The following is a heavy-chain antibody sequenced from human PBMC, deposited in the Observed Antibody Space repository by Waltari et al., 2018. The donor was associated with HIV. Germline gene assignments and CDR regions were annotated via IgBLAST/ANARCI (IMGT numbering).Heavy chain of an antibody. V-gene: IGHV3-7*01. CDR3: VGENDFGTICFNYYCALDV. J-gene: IGHJ6*02. Sequence: QLMESGGGLVQRGGSLSLSCAASGFSFSSHWMSWVRQPPGSGREGEDSKNQKGTENYYLYSVKVRFTISRDKANNSLFLEMNRLRDADTAVYFWVGENDFGTICFNYYCALDVWGQGTSVTVSS. CDR2: KNQKGTEN. D-gene: IGHD3-10*01. CDR1: GFSFSSHW.